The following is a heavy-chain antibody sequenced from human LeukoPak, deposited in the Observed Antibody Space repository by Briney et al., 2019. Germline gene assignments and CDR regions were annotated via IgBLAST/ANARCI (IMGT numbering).Heavy chain of an antibody. CDR1: GDSTSSYY. D-gene: IGHD2-8*01. Sequence: PSETLSLTFSVSGDSTSSYYWSWIRQPPGKGLEWIGYIYYSGSTNYNPSLKSRVTISADTSKNQFSLKVSSVTAADTAVYYCARGGVMYDYWGQGTLVTVSS. V-gene: IGHV4-59*01. J-gene: IGHJ4*02. CDR3: ARGGVMYDY. CDR2: IYYSGST.